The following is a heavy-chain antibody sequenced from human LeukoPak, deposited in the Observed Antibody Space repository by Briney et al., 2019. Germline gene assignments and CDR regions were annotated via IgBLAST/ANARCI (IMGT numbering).Heavy chain of an antibody. D-gene: IGHD6-13*01. CDR3: AREWSQYSSTWKGAFDI. CDR1: GFIISGYA. Sequence: GGSLRLSCAASGFIISGYAMHWVRQAPGKGLEWVALISNDGSHKNYADSVNGRLTISRDNSNNLLYLRMNSLTTEDTAVYYCAREWSQYSSTWKGAFDIWGQGTMVTVSS. CDR2: ISNDGSHK. V-gene: IGHV3-30-3*01. J-gene: IGHJ3*02.